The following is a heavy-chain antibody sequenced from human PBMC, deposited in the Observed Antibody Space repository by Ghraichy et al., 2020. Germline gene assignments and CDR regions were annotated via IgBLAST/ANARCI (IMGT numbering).Heavy chain of an antibody. CDR1: GGSISTDKW. Sequence: SETLSLTCAVSGGSISTDKWWTWVRQPPGKGLEWIGEIHHSGSTNYNPSLKSRVSLSVDRSKNHFSLKMTSVTAAATAVYYCARGGDWQFDYWGQGTLVTVSS. CDR2: IHHSGST. CDR3: ARGGDWQFDY. V-gene: IGHV4-4*02. J-gene: IGHJ4*02. D-gene: IGHD2-21*02.